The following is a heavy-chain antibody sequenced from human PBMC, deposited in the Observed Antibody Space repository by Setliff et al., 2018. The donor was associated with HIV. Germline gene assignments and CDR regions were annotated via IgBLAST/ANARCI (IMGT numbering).Heavy chain of an antibody. Sequence: SETLSLTCAVYGGSFSASYWSWIRQAPGKGLEWIGEINHSGITHLNPSLDTRVTMFADTSKNQFSLRLSPVTAADTAIYYCAKGPRGLGLRYYFDYWAQGSQVTVSS. D-gene: IGHD3-10*01. CDR3: AKGPRGLGLRYYFDY. CDR2: INHSGIT. V-gene: IGHV4-34*01. J-gene: IGHJ4*02. CDR1: GGSFSASY.